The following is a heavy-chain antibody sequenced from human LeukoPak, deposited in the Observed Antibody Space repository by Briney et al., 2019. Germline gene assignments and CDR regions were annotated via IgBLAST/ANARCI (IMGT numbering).Heavy chain of an antibody. CDR1: GGSISNWY. CDR3: ARKLASSTLKAGAFDI. Sequence: ASETLSLTCTVSGGSISNWYWSWFRQPAGKGLEWIGRIYSSGSTIYNPSLKSRLTMSVDTSTNQISLMLTSVTAADTAMYYCARKLASSTLKAGAFDIWGQGTMVTVSS. J-gene: IGHJ3*02. D-gene: IGHD2-2*01. V-gene: IGHV4-4*07. CDR2: IYSSGST.